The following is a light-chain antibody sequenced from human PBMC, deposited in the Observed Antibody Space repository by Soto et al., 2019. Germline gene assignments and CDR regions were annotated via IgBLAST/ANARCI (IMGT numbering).Light chain of an antibody. Sequence: ENVMTQSPATLSVSPGERATLFCRASQSVSSTVAWYQQKPGQAPRLLIYGASTRATGIPARFSGSGSGTEFTLTISSLQSEDFAVYYCQQYNNWPPWTFGQGTKVDIK. J-gene: IGKJ1*01. CDR2: GAS. CDR1: QSVSST. V-gene: IGKV3-15*01. CDR3: QQYNNWPPWT.